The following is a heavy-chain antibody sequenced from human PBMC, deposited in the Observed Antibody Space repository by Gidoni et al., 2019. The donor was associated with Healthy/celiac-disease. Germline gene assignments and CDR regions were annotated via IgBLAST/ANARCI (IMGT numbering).Heavy chain of an antibody. CDR3: ARVGFMIVASYADY. CDR1: GFTFSSYS. J-gene: IGHJ4*02. CDR2: ISSSSSYI. D-gene: IGHD3-22*01. V-gene: IGHV3-21*01. Sequence: EVQLVESGGGLVKPGGSLRLSCAASGFTFSSYSMNWVRQAPGKGLEWVSSISSSSSYIYYADSVKGRFTISRDNAKNSLYLQMNSLRAEDTAVYYCARVGFMIVASYADYWGQGTLVTVSS.